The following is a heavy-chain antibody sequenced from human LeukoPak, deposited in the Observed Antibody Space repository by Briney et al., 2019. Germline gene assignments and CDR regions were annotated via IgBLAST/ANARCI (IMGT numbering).Heavy chain of an antibody. V-gene: IGHV3-21*01. J-gene: IGHJ4*02. CDR3: ASTSLQYSSGWYLGY. CDR2: ISGTGSHI. CDR1: GFTFSVYS. Sequence: GSLRLSCEAFGFTFSVYSMNWVRQAPGKGLEWVSSISGTGSHIYSADSMKGRFIISRDNAKNSLYLQMNSLRAEDTAVYYCASTSLQYSSGWYLGYWGQGTLVTVSS. D-gene: IGHD6-19*01.